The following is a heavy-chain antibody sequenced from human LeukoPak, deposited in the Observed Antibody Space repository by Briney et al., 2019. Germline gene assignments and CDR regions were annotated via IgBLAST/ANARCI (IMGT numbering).Heavy chain of an antibody. Sequence: GGSLRLSCVASGFSVSSNYMAWVRQAPGKGLEWVSVLYIGGNTYYGDFVKGRFTISRDNSRNTLYLQMNSLRVDDTAVYYCARELAVGAITEYFQDWCQGTLVTVSS. CDR2: LYIGGNT. J-gene: IGHJ1*01. D-gene: IGHD1-26*01. CDR3: ARELAVGAITEYFQD. CDR1: GFSVSSNY. V-gene: IGHV3-53*01.